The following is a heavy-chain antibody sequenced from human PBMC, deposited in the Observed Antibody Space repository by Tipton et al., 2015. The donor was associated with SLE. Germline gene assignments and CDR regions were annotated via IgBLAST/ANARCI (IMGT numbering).Heavy chain of an antibody. CDR2: IYDSGSS. CDR3: ARYRQLGIWYYFDS. V-gene: IGHV4-59*11. D-gene: IGHD6-13*01. J-gene: IGHJ4*02. Sequence: TLSLTCTVSGDSINSHHWTWIRQPPGKGLEWIGYIYDSGSSHYNASLKSRVAISVDTSKKQLSLKLTSVTAADTAVYYCARYRQLGIWYYFDSWGQGTLVTVSS. CDR1: GDSINSHH.